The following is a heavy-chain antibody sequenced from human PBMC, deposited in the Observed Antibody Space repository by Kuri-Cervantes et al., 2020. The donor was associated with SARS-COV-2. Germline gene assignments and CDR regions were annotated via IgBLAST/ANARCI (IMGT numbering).Heavy chain of an antibody. CDR1: GYTFTVYG. CDR2: IIPVFGTA. V-gene: IGHV1-69*05. Sequence: SVKVSCKASGYTFTVYGVTWVRQAPGQGLEWMGGIIPVFGTARYPQRFQGRVTMTTDESTTTAYMELSSLRSEDTAVYYCARWGVVTNSFDYWGQGTLVTVSS. J-gene: IGHJ4*02. CDR3: ARWGVVTNSFDY. D-gene: IGHD2-21*02.